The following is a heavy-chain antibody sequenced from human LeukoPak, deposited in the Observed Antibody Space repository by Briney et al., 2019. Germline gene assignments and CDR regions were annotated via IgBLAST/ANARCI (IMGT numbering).Heavy chain of an antibody. V-gene: IGHV3-7*01. Sequence: GGSLRLSCAASGFTFTTHWTSWVRQAPGKGLEWVANIRQDGSDKHYLESVKGRFTISRDNAKNSLYLQMNSLRAEDTAVYYCARDPGGMAVATRFDPWGQGALVTVSS. CDR3: ARDPGGMAVATRFDP. CDR1: GFTFTTHW. D-gene: IGHD6-19*01. CDR2: IRQDGSDK. J-gene: IGHJ5*02.